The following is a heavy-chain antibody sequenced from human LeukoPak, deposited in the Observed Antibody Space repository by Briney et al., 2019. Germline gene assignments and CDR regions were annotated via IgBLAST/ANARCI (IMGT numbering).Heavy chain of an antibody. V-gene: IGHV4-59*01. CDR2: IYYSGST. Sequence: PSETLSLTCTVSGGSISSYYWSWIRQPPGKGLEWIGYIYYSGSTNYDPSLKSRVTISVDTSKNQFSLKLSSVTAADTAVYYCARRVSDYSSSWYFDYWGQGTLVTVSS. J-gene: IGHJ4*02. CDR1: GGSISSYY. D-gene: IGHD6-13*01. CDR3: ARRVSDYSSSWYFDY.